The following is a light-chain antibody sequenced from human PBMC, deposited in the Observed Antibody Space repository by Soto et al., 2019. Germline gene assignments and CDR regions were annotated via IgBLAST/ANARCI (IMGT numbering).Light chain of an antibody. J-gene: IGKJ1*01. CDR2: DAS. V-gene: IGKV3-11*01. Sequence: EIVLTQSPATLSLSPGERATLSCRASQSVSSYLAWYQQKPGQAPRLLIYDASNRATGIPARFSGSGSGTDFTLTISRLEPEDFAVYYCQQSSNWSWTFGQGTKVDIK. CDR1: QSVSSY. CDR3: QQSSNWSWT.